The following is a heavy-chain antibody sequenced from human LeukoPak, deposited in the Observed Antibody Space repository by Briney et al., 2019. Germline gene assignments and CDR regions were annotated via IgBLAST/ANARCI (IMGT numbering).Heavy chain of an antibody. CDR1: GGSINSYYSYH. D-gene: IGHD5-12*01. V-gene: IGHV4-61*01. CDR2: ISYTGTT. J-gene: IGHJ5*02. CDR3: ATKGGGFDSWFDP. Sequence: PSETLSLTCTVSGGSINSYYSYHWAWLRQPPGKELGWIGHISYTGTTNYNPSLKSRATISLDTSKNHFSLRLNSVTAADTAIYYCATKGGGFDSWFDPWGQGTLVTVSS.